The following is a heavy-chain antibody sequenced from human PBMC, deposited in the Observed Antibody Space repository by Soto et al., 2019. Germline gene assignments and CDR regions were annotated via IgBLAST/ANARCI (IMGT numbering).Heavy chain of an antibody. Sequence: QVQLVESGGGVVQPGRSLRLSCAASGFTFSSYGMHWVRQAPGKGLEWVAVIWYDGSNKYYADSVKGRFTISRDNSKNTLYLQINSLRAEDTAVYYCARDGGFGVGAFDIWGQGTMVTVSS. CDR1: GFTFSSYG. CDR3: ARDGGFGVGAFDI. D-gene: IGHD3-10*01. J-gene: IGHJ3*02. V-gene: IGHV3-33*01. CDR2: IWYDGSNK.